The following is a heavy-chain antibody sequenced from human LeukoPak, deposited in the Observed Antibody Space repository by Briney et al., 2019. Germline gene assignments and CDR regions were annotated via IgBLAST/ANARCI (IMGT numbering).Heavy chain of an antibody. J-gene: IGHJ4*02. CDR2: ISGSGGGT. D-gene: IGHD6-13*01. V-gene: IGHV3-23*01. CDR3: ARRGAAGTYYFDY. Sequence: RGSLRLSCAASGFTFSSYVMSWVRQAPGKGLEWVSAISGSGGGTYYADSVEGRFTISRDNSKNTLYLQTNSLRAEDTAVYYCARRGAAGTYYFDYWGQGTLVTVSS. CDR1: GFTFSSYV.